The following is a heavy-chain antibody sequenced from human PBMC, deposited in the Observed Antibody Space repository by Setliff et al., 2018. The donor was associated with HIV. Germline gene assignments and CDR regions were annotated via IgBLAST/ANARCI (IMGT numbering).Heavy chain of an antibody. CDR2: IYHSGTT. CDR3: ARAAPGYDILSGYYMPSVDY. J-gene: IGHJ4*02. V-gene: IGHV4-38-2*01. Sequence: SETLSLTCAVSGYSISSGYYWGWIRQPPGKGLEWIGNIYHSGTTYYNPSLKSRVTISIDTSKNQFSLKLSSVTAADTAVYYCARAAPGYDILSGYYMPSVDYWGQGTLVTVSS. D-gene: IGHD3-9*01. CDR1: GYSISSGYY.